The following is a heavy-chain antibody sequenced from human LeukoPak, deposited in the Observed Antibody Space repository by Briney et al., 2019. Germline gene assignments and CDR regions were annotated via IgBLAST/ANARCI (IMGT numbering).Heavy chain of an antibody. CDR2: ITSSSSYI. Sequence: PGGSLRLSCAASGFTLSSYSMNWVRQAPGKGLEWVSSITSSSSYIYYADSVKGRFTISRDNAKNSLYLQMGSLRAEDMAVYYCARDRVVRGVHYMDVWGKGTTVTVSS. CDR3: ARDRVVRGVHYMDV. D-gene: IGHD3-10*01. V-gene: IGHV3-21*01. CDR1: GFTLSSYS. J-gene: IGHJ6*03.